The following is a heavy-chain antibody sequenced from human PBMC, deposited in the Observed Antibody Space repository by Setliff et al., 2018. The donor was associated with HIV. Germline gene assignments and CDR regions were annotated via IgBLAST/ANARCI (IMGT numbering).Heavy chain of an antibody. J-gene: IGHJ5*02. D-gene: IGHD3-3*02. CDR3: ARGTAPRPASVLEFLEWLFPNWFDP. CDR1: GYTFTSYD. V-gene: IGHV1-8*01. Sequence: ASVKVSCKASGYTFTSYDISWVRQAAGQGLEWMGWMNPNSGNTGYTQNFQGRVTMTRDTSISTAYMELSSLRSDDTAVYYCARGTAPRPASVLEFLEWLFPNWFDPWGQGTLVTVSS. CDR2: MNPNSGNT.